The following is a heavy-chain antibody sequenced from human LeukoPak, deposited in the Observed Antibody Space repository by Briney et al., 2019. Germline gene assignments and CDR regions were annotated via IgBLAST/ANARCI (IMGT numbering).Heavy chain of an antibody. J-gene: IGHJ3*02. CDR3: ARDLGGIAVAERAFDI. D-gene: IGHD6-19*01. CDR1: GYTFTSYA. V-gene: IGHV7-4-1*02. CDR2: INTNTGNP. Sequence: GASVKVSCKASGYTFTSYAMNWVRQAPGQGLEWMGWINTNTGNPTYAQGFTGRFVFSLDTSVSTAYLQISSLKAEDTAVYYCARDLGGIAVAERAFDIWGQGTMVTVSS.